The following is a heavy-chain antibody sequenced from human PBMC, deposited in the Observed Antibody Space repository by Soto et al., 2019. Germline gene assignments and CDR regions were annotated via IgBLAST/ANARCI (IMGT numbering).Heavy chain of an antibody. CDR3: ARFPLDGYAYYCYGMDV. CDR1: GGTFSSYA. Sequence: QVQLVQSGAEVKKPGSSVKVSCKASGGTFSSYAISWVRQAPGQGLEWMGGIIPIFGTANYAQKFQGRVTITADESTSTAYMELSSLRSEDTAVYYCARFPLDGYAYYCYGMDVWGQGTTVTVSS. J-gene: IGHJ6*02. V-gene: IGHV1-69*01. D-gene: IGHD5-12*01. CDR2: IIPIFGTA.